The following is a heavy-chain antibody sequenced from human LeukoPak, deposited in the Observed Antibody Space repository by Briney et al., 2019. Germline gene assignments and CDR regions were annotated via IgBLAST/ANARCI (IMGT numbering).Heavy chain of an antibody. D-gene: IGHD3-3*01. CDR1: GGSISSSSYY. J-gene: IGHJ3*02. CDR3: ARGVRFLYAFDI. Sequence: SETLSLTCTVSGGSISSSSYYWGWIRQPPGKGLEWIGSIYYSGSTYYDPSLKSRVTISVDTSKNQFSLKLSSVTAADTAVYYCARGVRFLYAFDIWGQGTMVTVSS. V-gene: IGHV4-39*01. CDR2: IYYSGST.